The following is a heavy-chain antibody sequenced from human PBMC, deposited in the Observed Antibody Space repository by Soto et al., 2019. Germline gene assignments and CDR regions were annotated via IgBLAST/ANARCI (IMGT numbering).Heavy chain of an antibody. CDR2: IYYSGST. V-gene: IGHV4-31*03. J-gene: IGHJ3*02. D-gene: IGHD2-2*01. CDR3: ARDRVPATEGAFDI. CDR1: GGSISSGGYY. Sequence: SETLSLTCTVSGGSISSGGYYWSWIRQHPGKGLEWIGYIYYSGSTYYNPSLKSRVTIPVDTSKDQFSLKRSSVTAADTAVYYCARDRVPATEGAFDIWGQGTMVTVSS.